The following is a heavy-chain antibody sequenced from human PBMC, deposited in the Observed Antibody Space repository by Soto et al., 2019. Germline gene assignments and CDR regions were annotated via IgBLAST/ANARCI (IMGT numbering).Heavy chain of an antibody. J-gene: IGHJ4*02. Sequence: QVQLQESGPGLVKPSETLSLTCFFSGGSLTTNYWSWIRQPPGKGLEWIGYIFHTGRANFTPSLMGRASMSIATSKSQFSLNLTSVTAADTAVYYCASMTYGYHFDYWGQGSRVIVSS. CDR1: GGSLTTNY. V-gene: IGHV4-59*12. CDR3: ASMTYGYHFDY. CDR2: IFHTGRA. D-gene: IGHD5-12*01.